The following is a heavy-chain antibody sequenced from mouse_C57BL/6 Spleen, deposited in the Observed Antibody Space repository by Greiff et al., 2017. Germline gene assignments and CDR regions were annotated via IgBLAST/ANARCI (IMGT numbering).Heavy chain of an antibody. CDR2: INPSTGGT. Sequence: DVKLVESGPELVKPGASVKISCKASGYSFTGYYMNWVKQSPEKSLEWIGEINPSTGGTTYNQKFKAKATLTVDKSSSTAYMQLKSLTSEDSAVYYCAYDGYYESYWGQGTLVTVSA. J-gene: IGHJ3*01. D-gene: IGHD2-3*01. V-gene: IGHV1-42*01. CDR1: GYSFTGYY. CDR3: AYDGYYESY.